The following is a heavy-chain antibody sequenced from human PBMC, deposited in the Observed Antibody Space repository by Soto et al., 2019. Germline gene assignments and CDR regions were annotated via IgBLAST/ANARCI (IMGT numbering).Heavy chain of an antibody. CDR3: AGYGGNSV. CDR2: IYNDGNT. V-gene: IGHV3-53*01. CDR1: GFPVSTNH. J-gene: IGHJ4*02. Sequence: EVQLVESGGGLTQPGGSLRLSCAVSGFPVSTNHVTWVRQATGKGLQWVSAIYNDGNTYYADSVKGRFTISRDNSKNTVFLQMNSLGAEDAAGYHCAGYGGNSVWGQGTLVTVSS. D-gene: IGHD4-17*01.